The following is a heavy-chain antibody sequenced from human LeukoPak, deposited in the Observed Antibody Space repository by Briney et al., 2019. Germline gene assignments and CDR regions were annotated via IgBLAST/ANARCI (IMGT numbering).Heavy chain of an antibody. J-gene: IGHJ4*02. CDR1: GYTFTGYY. CDR3: ATTPDYYDTTGDY. D-gene: IGHD3-22*01. CDR2: INPNIGIT. V-gene: IGHV1-2*06. Sequence: GASVKVSCKASGYTFTGYYLHWGRQAPGQGLEWMGRINPNIGITDYAQKFQGRVSMTRDTSISTAYLELRWLRSDDTAMYYCATTPDYYDTTGDYWGQGTLVTVSS.